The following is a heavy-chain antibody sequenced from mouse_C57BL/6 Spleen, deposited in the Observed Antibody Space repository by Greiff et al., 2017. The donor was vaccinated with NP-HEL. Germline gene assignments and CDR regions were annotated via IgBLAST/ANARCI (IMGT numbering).Heavy chain of an antibody. CDR2: IDPANGNT. J-gene: IGHJ2*01. V-gene: IGHV14-3*01. CDR1: GFNIKNTY. CDR3: ARGLDDGYYGNY. Sequence: EVKLVESVAELVRPGASVKLSCTASGFNIKNTYMHWVKQRPEQGLEWIGRIDPANGNTKYAPKFQGKATITADTSSNTAYLQLSSLTSEDTAIYYCARGLDDGYYGNYWGQGTTLTVSS. D-gene: IGHD2-3*01.